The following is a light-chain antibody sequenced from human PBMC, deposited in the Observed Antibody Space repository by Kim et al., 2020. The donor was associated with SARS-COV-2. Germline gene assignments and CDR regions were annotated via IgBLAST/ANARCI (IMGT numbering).Light chain of an antibody. J-gene: IGKJ2*01. CDR3: FQALQTPYT. CDR1: QSLLHTNGYNY. CDR2: LGS. Sequence: DIVMTQSPLSLPVTPGEPASISCRSSQSLLHTNGYNYLDWYLQKPGQSPQLLIYLGSNRASGIPDRFSGSGSGTDFTLKISRVEAADGGVYYCFQALQTPYTLGQVTKLEI. V-gene: IGKV2-28*01.